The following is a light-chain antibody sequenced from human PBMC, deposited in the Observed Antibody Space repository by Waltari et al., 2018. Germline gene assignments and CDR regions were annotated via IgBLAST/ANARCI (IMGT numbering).Light chain of an antibody. CDR1: QDISNY. J-gene: IGKJ2*01. CDR3: QQYDNVPPMYT. V-gene: IGKV1-33*01. Sequence: DIQMTQSPSSLSASVGDRVTITCQASQDISNYLNWYQQKPGKAPKLLIYDASKLEAGVPSRFSGSGSGTDFTFTISSLQPEDIATYYCQQYDNVPPMYTFGQGTKLEIK. CDR2: DAS.